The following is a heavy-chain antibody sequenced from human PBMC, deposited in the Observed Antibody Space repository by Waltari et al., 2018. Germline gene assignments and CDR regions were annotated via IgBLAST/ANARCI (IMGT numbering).Heavy chain of an antibody. D-gene: IGHD3-10*01. V-gene: IGHV3-48*01. CDR1: GFTFSSYS. Sequence: EVQLVESGGGLVQPGGSLRLSCAASGFTFSSYSMNWVRQAPGKGLEWVSYISSSSSTIYYADSVKGRFTISRDNAKNSLYLQMNSLRAEDTAVYYCARESMVRGVIIPDYWGQGTLVTVSS. J-gene: IGHJ4*02. CDR3: ARESMVRGVIIPDY. CDR2: ISSSSSTI.